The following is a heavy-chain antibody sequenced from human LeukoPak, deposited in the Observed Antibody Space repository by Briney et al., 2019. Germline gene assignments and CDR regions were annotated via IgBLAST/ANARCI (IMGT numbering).Heavy chain of an antibody. Sequence: GGSLRLSCAASGFTFSSYAMHWVCQAPGKGLEWVAVISYDGSNKYYADSVKGRFTISRDNSKNTLYLQMNSLRAEDTAVYYCATPLDYYDSSGYHQGGDWGQGTPVTVSS. J-gene: IGHJ4*02. V-gene: IGHV3-30*04. CDR2: ISYDGSNK. CDR1: GFTFSSYA. CDR3: ATPLDYYDSSGYHQGGD. D-gene: IGHD3-22*01.